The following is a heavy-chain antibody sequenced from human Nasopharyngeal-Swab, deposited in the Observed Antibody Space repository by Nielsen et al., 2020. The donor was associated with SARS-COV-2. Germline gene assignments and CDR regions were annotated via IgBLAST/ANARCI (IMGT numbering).Heavy chain of an antibody. J-gene: IGHJ4*02. CDR2: IIPILGIA. Sequence: SVKVSCKASGGTFISYAISWVRQAPGQGLEWMGGIIPILGIANYAQKFQGRVTITADKSTSTAYMELSSLRAEDTAVYYCARDGDYSGWELTDYWGQGTLVTVSS. D-gene: IGHD1-26*01. CDR1: GGTFISYA. V-gene: IGHV1-69*10. CDR3: ARDGDYSGWELTDY.